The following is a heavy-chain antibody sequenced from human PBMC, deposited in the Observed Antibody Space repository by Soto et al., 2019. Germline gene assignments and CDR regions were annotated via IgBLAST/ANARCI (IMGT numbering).Heavy chain of an antibody. CDR2: INSDGGST. J-gene: IGHJ4*02. D-gene: IGHD6-19*01. CDR3: ASSQWLVPGY. CDR1: GFTCSSYW. V-gene: IGHV3-74*01. Sequence: EVQLVESGGGLVQPGGSLRLSCAASGFTCSSYWMHWVRQAPGKGLVWVSRINSDGGSTTYADSVKGRFTISRDNAKNTLYLQMNSLRAEDKAVYYCASSQWLVPGYWGQGTLVTVSS.